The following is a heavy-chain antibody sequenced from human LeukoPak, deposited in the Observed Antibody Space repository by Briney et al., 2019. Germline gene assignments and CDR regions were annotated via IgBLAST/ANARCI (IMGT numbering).Heavy chain of an antibody. Sequence: GESLRISCKDSGYSFTSYWIGWVRQMPGKGLEWVGIIYPGDSDTRYSPSFQGQVTISADKSTSTAYLQWSSLKASDTAMYYCARCSVVAATPDYWGQGTLVTVSS. CDR2: IYPGDSDT. J-gene: IGHJ4*02. D-gene: IGHD2-15*01. CDR1: GYSFTSYW. V-gene: IGHV5-51*01. CDR3: ARCSVVAATPDY.